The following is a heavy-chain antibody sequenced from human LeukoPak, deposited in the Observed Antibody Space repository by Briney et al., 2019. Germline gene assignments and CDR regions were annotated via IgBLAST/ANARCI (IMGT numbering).Heavy chain of an antibody. D-gene: IGHD6-13*01. Sequence: GGSLRLSCAASGFTFSDYSMSWVRQAPGKGLEWVANIKQDGSEKYYVDSVKGRFTISRDNAKNSLYLQMNSLRAEDTAVYYCARDHIAAAWTFDYWGQGTLVTVSS. CDR1: GFTFSDYS. CDR2: IKQDGSEK. CDR3: ARDHIAAAWTFDY. V-gene: IGHV3-7*01. J-gene: IGHJ4*02.